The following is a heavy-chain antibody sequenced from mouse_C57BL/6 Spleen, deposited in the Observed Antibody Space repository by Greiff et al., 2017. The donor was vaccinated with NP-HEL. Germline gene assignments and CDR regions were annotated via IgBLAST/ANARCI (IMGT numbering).Heavy chain of an antibody. D-gene: IGHD1-1*01. CDR2: INPSNGGT. J-gene: IGHJ4*01. CDR3: ARSRITTVVDYAMDY. V-gene: IGHV1-53*01. Sequence: QVQLQQPGTELVKPGASVKLSCKASGYTFTSYWMHWVKQRPGQGLEWIGNINPSNGGTNYNEKFKSKATLTVDKSSSTAYMQLSSLTSEDSAVYYCARSRITTVVDYAMDYWGQGTSVTVSS. CDR1: GYTFTSYW.